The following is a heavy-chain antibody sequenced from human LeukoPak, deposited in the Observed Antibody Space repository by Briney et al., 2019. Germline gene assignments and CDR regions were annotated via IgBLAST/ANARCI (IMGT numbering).Heavy chain of an antibody. CDR1: GGTFSSYA. Sequence: SVKVSCKASGGTFSSYAISWVRQAPGQGLEWMGGIIPIFGTANYAQKFQGRVTITADESTSTAYMELSSLRSEDTAVYYCARVLRFLEWFDGMDVWGQGTTVTVSS. V-gene: IGHV1-69*13. CDR2: IIPIFGTA. J-gene: IGHJ6*02. D-gene: IGHD3-3*01. CDR3: ARVLRFLEWFDGMDV.